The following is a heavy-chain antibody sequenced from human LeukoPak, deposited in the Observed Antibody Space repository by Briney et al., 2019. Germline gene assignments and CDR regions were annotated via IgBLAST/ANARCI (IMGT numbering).Heavy chain of an antibody. V-gene: IGHV4-39*01. CDR2: IYYNGST. D-gene: IGHD3-10*01. Sequence: PSETLSLTCTVSGGSISSSSYYWGWLRQPPGKGLEWIGSIYYNGSTYYNPSLKGRVTISVDTSKNQFSLKLSSVTAADTAVYYCARHLIDTMVRGVTTYYFDYWGQGTLVTVSS. J-gene: IGHJ4*02. CDR3: ARHLIDTMVRGVTTYYFDY. CDR1: GGSISSSSYY.